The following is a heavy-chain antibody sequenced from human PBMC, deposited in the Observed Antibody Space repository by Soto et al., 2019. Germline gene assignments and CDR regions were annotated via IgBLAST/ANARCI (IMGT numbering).Heavy chain of an antibody. J-gene: IGHJ6*02. CDR1: GYSFTSYW. CDR2: IYPGDSDT. V-gene: IGHV5-51*01. D-gene: IGHD3-10*01. Sequence: PGESLKISCKGSGYSFTSYWIGWVRQMPGKGLEWMGIIYPGDSDTRYRPSFQGQGPISADKSISTAHPQSSSLKASDTAMYYFARKDYSGSANYYYGFDLWGQGTTVTVSS. CDR3: ARKDYSGSANYYYGFDL.